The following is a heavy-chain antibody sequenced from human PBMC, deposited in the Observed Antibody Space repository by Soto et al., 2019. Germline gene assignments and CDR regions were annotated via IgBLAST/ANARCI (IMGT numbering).Heavy chain of an antibody. V-gene: IGHV3-9*01. Sequence: EVQLVESGGGLVQPGRSLRLSCAASGFRFEDYAMHWVRQAPGKGLEWVSGIAWNSDIIGYVDSVKGRFTISRDNGKNALYLQMNSLRPEDTALYYCAKDNYGSAIYGMDVWGQGTTVTVSS. CDR3: AKDNYGSAIYGMDV. D-gene: IGHD3-10*01. CDR1: GFRFEDYA. J-gene: IGHJ6*02. CDR2: IAWNSDII.